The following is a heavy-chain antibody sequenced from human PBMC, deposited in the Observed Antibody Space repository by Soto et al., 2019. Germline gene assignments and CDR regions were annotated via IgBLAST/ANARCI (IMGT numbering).Heavy chain of an antibody. V-gene: IGHV1-46*01. Sequence: QVQLVQSGAEVKKPGASVKVSCKASGYTFTSYNIHWVRQAPGQGLEWVGMINPRGFFTTYAQKFRGKDTKAGDTSTSVVYMDLTSLRCADTAVYYCARAAGRFGELFGFDPWGKGTLVSVSS. CDR2: INPRGFFT. CDR3: ARAAGRFGELFGFDP. CDR1: GYTFTSYN. D-gene: IGHD3-10*01. J-gene: IGHJ5*02.